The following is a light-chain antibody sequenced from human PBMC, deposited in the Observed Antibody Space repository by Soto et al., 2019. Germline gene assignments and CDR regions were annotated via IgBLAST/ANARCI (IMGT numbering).Light chain of an antibody. J-gene: IGKJ1*01. Sequence: IQLTQSPSTRSASVGDRVTITCRASQSIDSWLAWYQHKPGKAPKLLIFKASTLETGVPSRFSGSGSETEFTLTISSLQPDDSATYYCQQYNSYSQTFGQGTKVDIK. CDR3: QQYNSYSQT. V-gene: IGKV1-5*03. CDR2: KAS. CDR1: QSIDSW.